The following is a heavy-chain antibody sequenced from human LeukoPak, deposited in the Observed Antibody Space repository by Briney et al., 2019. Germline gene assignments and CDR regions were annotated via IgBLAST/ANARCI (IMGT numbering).Heavy chain of an antibody. Sequence: GASVKVSCKASGYTFTSYYMHWVRQAPGQGLEWMGWINPNSGGTNYAQKFQGRVTMTRDTSISTAYMELSRLRSDDTAVYYCVYLVKWTDAFDIWGQGTMVTVSS. CDR3: VYLVKWTDAFDI. V-gene: IGHV1-2*02. J-gene: IGHJ3*02. D-gene: IGHD1-26*01. CDR1: GYTFTSYY. CDR2: INPNSGGT.